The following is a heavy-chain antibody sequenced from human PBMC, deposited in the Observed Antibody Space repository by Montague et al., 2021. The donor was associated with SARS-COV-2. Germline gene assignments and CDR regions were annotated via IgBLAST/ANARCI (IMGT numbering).Heavy chain of an antibody. CDR3: ARNLVVHYWYGMDV. Sequence: SETQSLTCTVAGGSISSYYWSWIRQPPGKGLEWIGYINYSGSTNYNPSLKSRVTISVDTSKNQFSLNLSSVTAADTALYYCARNLVVHYWYGMDVWGQGTTVTVSS. D-gene: IGHD2-15*01. CDR2: INYSGST. V-gene: IGHV4-59*01. CDR1: GGSISSYY. J-gene: IGHJ6*02.